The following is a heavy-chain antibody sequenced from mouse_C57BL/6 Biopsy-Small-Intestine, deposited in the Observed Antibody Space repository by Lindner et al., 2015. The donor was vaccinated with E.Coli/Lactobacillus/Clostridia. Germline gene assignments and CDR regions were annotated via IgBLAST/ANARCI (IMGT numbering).Heavy chain of an antibody. CDR2: ILPGSGSS. J-gene: IGHJ1*03. CDR3: ARRWGHRHFDV. Sequence: VQLQESGAELMKPGASVKLSCRATGYTFTGYWIEWVKQRPGHGLEWIGEILPGSGSSHYNEKFKDKATFTADTSSNTAYMQLSSLTTEDSAIYYCARRWGHRHFDVWGTGTTVTVSS. D-gene: IGHD1-1*02. V-gene: IGHV1-9*01. CDR1: GYTFTGYW.